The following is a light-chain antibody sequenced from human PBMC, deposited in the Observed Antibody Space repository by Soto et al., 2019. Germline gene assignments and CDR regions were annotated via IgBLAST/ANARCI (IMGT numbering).Light chain of an antibody. V-gene: IGKV1-39*01. CDR1: QSISPF. CDR3: QQTYSTSVT. CDR2: AAS. Sequence: DIQLTQSPSSLSASVGDRVTITCRASQSISPFLNWYQRKPGKAPKLLIYAASTLHTGVPSHFSGSGSGTEFTLTIDGLKPDDFATYYCQQTYSTSVTFGQGTRLDFK. J-gene: IGKJ2*01.